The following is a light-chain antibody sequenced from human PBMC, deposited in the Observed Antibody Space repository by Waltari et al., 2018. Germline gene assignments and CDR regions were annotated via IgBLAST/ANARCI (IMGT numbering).Light chain of an antibody. CDR2: SNH. Sequence: QSVLTQPPSASGTPGQSVTISCSGRSSNIGSSTVNWYQPPPGTAPKLLTYSNHQRPSGVPDRFSASKSGTSASLAISGLQSGDGADFYCAAWDDSLNAWVFGGGTKLTVL. CDR3: AAWDDSLNAWV. CDR1: SSNIGSST. J-gene: IGLJ3*02. V-gene: IGLV1-44*01.